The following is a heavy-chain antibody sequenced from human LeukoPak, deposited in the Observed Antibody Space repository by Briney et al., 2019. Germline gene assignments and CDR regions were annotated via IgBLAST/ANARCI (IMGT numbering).Heavy chain of an antibody. D-gene: IGHD2-8*01. CDR3: ARDEGVSWFGP. CDR2: IKSDGSES. V-gene: IGHV3-7*03. Sequence: GGSLRLSCAASGFTFDDYTMHWVRQAPGKGLEWVATIKSDGSESYYVDSVKGRFIISRDNAKNLVYLHMNSLRAEDTAVYYCARDEGVSWFGPWGQGTLVTVSS. J-gene: IGHJ5*02. CDR1: GFTFDDYT.